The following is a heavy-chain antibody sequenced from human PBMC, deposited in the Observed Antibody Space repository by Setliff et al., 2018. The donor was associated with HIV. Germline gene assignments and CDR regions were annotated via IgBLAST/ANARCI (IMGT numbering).Heavy chain of an antibody. J-gene: IGHJ3*01. V-gene: IGHV4-39*01. Sequence: SETLSLTCTVSGGSFSSNTYSWGWIRLPPGMGLEWIGSIHSSGTTDYNPSLKSRVAMSVDTSRSQFSLKLRSVTAADTAVYYCARHKTNYDFYAFDVWGQGTMVTVSS. CDR3: ARHKTNYDFYAFDV. CDR1: GGSFSSNTYS. CDR2: IHSSGTT. D-gene: IGHD3-3*01.